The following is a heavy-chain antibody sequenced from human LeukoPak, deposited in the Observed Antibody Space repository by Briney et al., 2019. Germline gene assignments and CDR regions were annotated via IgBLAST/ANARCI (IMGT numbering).Heavy chain of an antibody. D-gene: IGHD3-22*01. CDR3: ARDPSHYYDTSGYPPSDY. CDR1: GFTFSDYN. CDR2: ISRSNSYI. V-gene: IGHV3-21*01. J-gene: IGHJ4*02. Sequence: GGSLRLSCVVSGFTFSDYNMNWVRQAPGKGLEWVSSISRSNSYIYYADSVKGRFTISRDSAKNSLYLQMNSLRAEDTAVYYCARDPSHYYDTSGYPPSDYWGQGTLVTVSS.